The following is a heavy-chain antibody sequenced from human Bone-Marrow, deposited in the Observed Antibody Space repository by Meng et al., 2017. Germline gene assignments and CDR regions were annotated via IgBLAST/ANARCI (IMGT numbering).Heavy chain of an antibody. V-gene: IGHV4-4*02. CDR2: IYHSGST. CDR3: ARPDYGDYLYYFDY. CDR1: GGSISSSNW. Sequence: VQLQESGPGLVKPSGTMSLTCAVSGGSISSSNWWSWVRQPSGKGLEWIGEIYHSGSTNYNQSLKSRVTISVDKSKNQFSLKLSSVTAADTAVYYCARPDYGDYLYYFDYWGQGALVTVSS. J-gene: IGHJ4*02. D-gene: IGHD4-17*01.